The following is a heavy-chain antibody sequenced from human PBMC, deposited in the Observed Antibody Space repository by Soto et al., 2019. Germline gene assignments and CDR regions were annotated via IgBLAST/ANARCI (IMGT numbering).Heavy chain of an antibody. CDR1: GFTFSSYS. CDR2: ISSSSSTI. Sequence: EVQLVESGGGLVQPGGSLRLSCAASGFTFSSYSMNWVRQAPGKGLEWVSYISSSSSTIYYADSVKGRFTISRDNAKNSLYRQMNSLRAEDTAVYYCARDPPPTAAADQNTPDYYGMDVWGQGTTVTVSS. V-gene: IGHV3-48*01. CDR3: ARDPPPTAAADQNTPDYYGMDV. J-gene: IGHJ6*02. D-gene: IGHD6-13*01.